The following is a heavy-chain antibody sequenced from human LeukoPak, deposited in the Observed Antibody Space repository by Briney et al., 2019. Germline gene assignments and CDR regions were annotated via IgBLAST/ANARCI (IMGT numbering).Heavy chain of an antibody. J-gene: IGHJ5*02. V-gene: IGHV4-4*09. CDR2: IYTSGST. CDR3: ARDQFLEGTEKYSSSSPHNWFDP. D-gene: IGHD6-6*01. CDR1: GGSISSYY. Sequence: SETLSLTCTVSGGSISSYYWSWIRQPPGKGLEWIGYIYTSGSTNYNPSLKSRVTISVDTSKNQFSLKLSSVTAADTAVYYCARDQFLEGTEKYSSSSPHNWFDPWGQGTLVTVSS.